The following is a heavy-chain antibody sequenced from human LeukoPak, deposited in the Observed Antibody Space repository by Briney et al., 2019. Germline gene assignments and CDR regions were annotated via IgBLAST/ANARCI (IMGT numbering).Heavy chain of an antibody. Sequence: PGGSLRLSCAASGFTFSGYWMSWVRQAPGKGLEWVANIKQDGSEKYYGDSVKGRFTISRDNAKNSLYLQMNSLRAEDTAVYYCARGRLTVQEASYYFDYWGQGTLVTVSS. J-gene: IGHJ4*02. V-gene: IGHV3-7*01. CDR1: GFTFSGYW. CDR3: ARGRLTVQEASYYFDY. D-gene: IGHD3-9*01. CDR2: IKQDGSEK.